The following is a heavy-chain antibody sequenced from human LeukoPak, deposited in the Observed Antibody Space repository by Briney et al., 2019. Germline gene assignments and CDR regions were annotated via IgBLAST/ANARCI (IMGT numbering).Heavy chain of an antibody. J-gene: IGHJ5*02. CDR1: GGSISSGDYH. V-gene: IGHV4-30-4*01. CDR3: ARARIAAAGRAFDP. D-gene: IGHD6-13*01. CDR2: IYYSGST. Sequence: SETLSLTCTVSGGSISSGDYHWSWIRQPPGKGLEWIGYIYYSGSTYYNPSLKSRVTISVDTSKNQFSLKLSSVTAADTAVYYCARARIAAAGRAFDPWGQGTLVTVSS.